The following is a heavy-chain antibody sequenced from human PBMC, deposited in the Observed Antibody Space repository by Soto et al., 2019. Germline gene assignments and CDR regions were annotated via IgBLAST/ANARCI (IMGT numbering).Heavy chain of an antibody. CDR2: IYHSGST. J-gene: IGHJ4*02. CDR1: GYSISSGYY. Sequence: TLSLTWAVSGYSISSGYYWGWIRQPPGKGLEWIGSIYHSGSTYYNPSLKSRVTISVDTSKNQFSLKLSSVTAADTAVYYCAASYYYGSGSYYPFDYWGQGTLVTVSS. V-gene: IGHV4-38-2*01. CDR3: AASYYYGSGSYYPFDY. D-gene: IGHD3-10*01.